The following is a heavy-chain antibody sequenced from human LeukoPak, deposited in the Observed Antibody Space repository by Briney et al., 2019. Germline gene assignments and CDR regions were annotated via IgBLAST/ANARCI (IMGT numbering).Heavy chain of an antibody. CDR1: GGTFSSYA. CDR3: ARGKAIVATYSSTYFDY. V-gene: IGHV1-69*11. Sequence: SVKVSCKASGGTFSSYAISWVRQAPGQGLEWMGRIIPILGTANYAQKFQGRVTITTGESTSTAYMELSSLRSEDTAVYYCARGKAIVATYSSTYFDYWGQGTLVTVSS. J-gene: IGHJ4*02. CDR2: IIPILGTA. D-gene: IGHD5-12*01.